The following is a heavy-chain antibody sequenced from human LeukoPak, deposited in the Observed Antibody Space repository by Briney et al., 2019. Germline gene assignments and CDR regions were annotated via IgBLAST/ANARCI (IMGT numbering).Heavy chain of an antibody. V-gene: IGHV4-31*03. D-gene: IGHD4-17*01. CDR1: GGSISSGGYY. CDR2: IYYSGST. CDR3: ARDYGEFNWFDP. Sequence: SETLSLTCTVSGGSISSGGYYWSWIRQHPGKGLEWIGYIYYSGSTYYNPSLKSRVTISVDTSKNQFSLKLSSVTAADTAVYYCARDYGEFNWFDPWGQGTLVTVSS. J-gene: IGHJ5*02.